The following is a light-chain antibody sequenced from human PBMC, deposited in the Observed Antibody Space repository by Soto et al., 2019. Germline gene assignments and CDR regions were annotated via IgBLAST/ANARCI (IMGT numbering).Light chain of an antibody. CDR3: QQYDDWLRLT. J-gene: IGKJ4*01. Sequence: EIVMTQSPATLSASPGERATLSCRASQSVNIYLAWYQQKPGQPPRLLIFGASYRATGIPARFSGSGSGTEFNLTISSLQSEDFAVYFCQQYDDWLRLTFGGGTKVEIK. CDR2: GAS. CDR1: QSVNIY. V-gene: IGKV3D-15*01.